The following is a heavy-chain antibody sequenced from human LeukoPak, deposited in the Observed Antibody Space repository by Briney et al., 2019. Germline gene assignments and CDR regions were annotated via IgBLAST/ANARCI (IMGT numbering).Heavy chain of an antibody. CDR3: AKVGGYYDILTGYPYYYYYYMDV. D-gene: IGHD3-9*01. J-gene: IGHJ6*03. Sequence: GGSLRLSCAASGFTFSSYAMHWVRQAPGKGLEWVSAISGSGGSTYYADSVKGRFTISRDNSKNTLYLQMNSLRAEDTAVYYCAKVGGYYDILTGYPYYYYYYMDVWGKGTTVTVSS. CDR1: GFTFSSYA. V-gene: IGHV3-23*01. CDR2: ISGSGGST.